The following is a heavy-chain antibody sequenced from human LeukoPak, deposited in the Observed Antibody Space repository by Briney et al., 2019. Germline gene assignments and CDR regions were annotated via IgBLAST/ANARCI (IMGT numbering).Heavy chain of an antibody. Sequence: GRSLRLSCAASGFTFSSYAMHWVRQAPGKGLEWVAVLSYDGSNKYYADSVKGRFTISRDNSKNSLYLQMNSLRAEDTAVFYCARDQYDTWSRRGNFDSWGQGTLVIVSS. V-gene: IGHV3-30*04. CDR1: GFTFSSYA. D-gene: IGHD3-3*01. J-gene: IGHJ4*02. CDR2: LSYDGSNK. CDR3: ARDQYDTWSRRGNFDS.